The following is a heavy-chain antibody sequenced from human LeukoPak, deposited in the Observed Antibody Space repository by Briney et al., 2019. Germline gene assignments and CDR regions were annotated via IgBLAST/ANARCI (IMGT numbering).Heavy chain of an antibody. J-gene: IGHJ3*02. CDR2: ISGSGGST. CDR1: GFTFSSYA. Sequence: PGGSLRLSCAASGFTFSSYAMSWVRQAPGKGLEGVSAISGSGGSTYYADSVKGRFTISRDNSKNTLYLQMNSLRAEDTAVYYCAKDGGLLDAFDIWGQGTMVTVSS. D-gene: IGHD1-26*01. V-gene: IGHV3-23*01. CDR3: AKDGGLLDAFDI.